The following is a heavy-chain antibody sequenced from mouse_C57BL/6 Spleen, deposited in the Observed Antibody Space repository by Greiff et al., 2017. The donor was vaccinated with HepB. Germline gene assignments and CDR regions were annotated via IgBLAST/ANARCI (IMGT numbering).Heavy chain of an antibody. CDR1: GYTFTSYW. V-gene: IGHV1-61*01. J-gene: IGHJ4*01. Sequence: VQLQQPGAELVRPGSSVKLSCKASGYTFTSYWMDWVKQRPGQGLEWIGNIYPSDSETHYNQKFKDKATFTVDKSSSTAYMQLSSLTSEDSAVYYCARRSLGGMDYWGQGTSVTVSS. CDR2: IYPSDSET. D-gene: IGHD3-3*01. CDR3: ARRSLGGMDY.